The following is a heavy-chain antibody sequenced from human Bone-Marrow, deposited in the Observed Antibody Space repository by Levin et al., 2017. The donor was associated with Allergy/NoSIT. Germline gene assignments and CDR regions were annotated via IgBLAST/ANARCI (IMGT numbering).Heavy chain of an antibody. Sequence: GASVKVSCKASGGTFSSYAISWVRQAPGQGLEWMGGIIPIFGTANYAQKFQGRVTITADKSTSTAYMELSSLRSEDTAVYYCASLSYPPFEAHLGKTWIYYYYYYGMDVWGQGTTVTVSS. CDR2: IIPIFGTA. CDR3: ASLSYPPFEAHLGKTWIYYYYYYGMDV. V-gene: IGHV1-69*06. J-gene: IGHJ6*02. CDR1: GGTFSSYA. D-gene: IGHD5-12*01.